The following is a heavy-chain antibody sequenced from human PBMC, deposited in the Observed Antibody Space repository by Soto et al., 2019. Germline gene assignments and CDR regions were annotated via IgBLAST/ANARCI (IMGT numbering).Heavy chain of an antibody. D-gene: IGHD2-8*01. CDR3: ARSPRLWAFCTSGGCSSAWFDP. CDR1: GGSFIGYY. Sequence: PSETLSLTCAVYGGSFIGYYWSWIRQPPWKGLEWIGEINHSGSTNYNPSLKSRVTISVDTSKNQFSLKLSSVTAADTAVYYCARSPRLWAFCTSGGCSSAWFDPWGQGTLVTVSS. V-gene: IGHV4-34*01. CDR2: INHSGST. J-gene: IGHJ5*02.